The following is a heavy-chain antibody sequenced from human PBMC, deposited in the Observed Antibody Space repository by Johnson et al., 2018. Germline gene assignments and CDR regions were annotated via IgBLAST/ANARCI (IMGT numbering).Heavy chain of an antibody. D-gene: IGHD4-23*01. V-gene: IGHV3-7*01. CDR1: GFTFSNHW. CDR3: VRNGGGFDC. CDR2: IKQDGRDK. J-gene: IGHJ3*01. Sequence: VQLVQSWGGLVQPGGSLRLSCEASGFTFSNHWMSWVRQAPGKGLEWVANIKQDGRDKKYVDFVKGRFTISRENAQNSLYLEMNSLRVEDTAVYYGVRNGGGFDCGGQGTRVTVSS.